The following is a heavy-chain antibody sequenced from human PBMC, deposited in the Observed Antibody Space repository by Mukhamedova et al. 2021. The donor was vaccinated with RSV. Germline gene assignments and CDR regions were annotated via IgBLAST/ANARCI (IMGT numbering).Heavy chain of an antibody. CDR2: VYYSGST. Sequence: SSGINAEYMGRQPPGKGLEWIGSVYYSGSTNYTPSLKGRVTMSVDTSKNQFSLKLGSVTAADTAVYYCARGGTRSYTSGDFDYWGQGTLVTVSS. V-gene: IGHV4-61*01. CDR1: SSGINA. D-gene: IGHD6-19*01. J-gene: IGHJ4*02. CDR3: ARGGTRSYTSGDFDY.